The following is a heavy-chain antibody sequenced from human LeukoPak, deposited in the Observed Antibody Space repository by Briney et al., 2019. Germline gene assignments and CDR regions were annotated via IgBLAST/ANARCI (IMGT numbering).Heavy chain of an antibody. J-gene: IGHJ4*02. CDR3: ARRVAVDYFDY. V-gene: IGHV4-39*01. CDR2: IYYSGST. CDR1: GGSISSSSYY. D-gene: IGHD6-19*01. Sequence: PSETLSLTCTVSGGSISSSSYYWGWIRQPPGKGLEWIGSIYYSGSTYYNPSLKSRVTISADTSKNQFSLKLSSVTAADTAVYYCARRVAVDYFDYWGQGTLVTVSS.